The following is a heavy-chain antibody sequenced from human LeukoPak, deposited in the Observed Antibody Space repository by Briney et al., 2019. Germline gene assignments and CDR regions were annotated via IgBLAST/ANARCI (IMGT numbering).Heavy chain of an antibody. Sequence: GGSLRLSCAASGFPFNSYSMNWVRQAPGKGLEWVSSISSSSSYIYYADSVKGRFTISRDNAKNSLYLQMNSLRAEDTAVYYCARERTYYYDSSGYYYPYYYYYGMDVWGQGTTVTVSS. J-gene: IGHJ6*02. CDR1: GFPFNSYS. V-gene: IGHV3-21*01. CDR3: ARERTYYYDSSGYYYPYYYYYGMDV. D-gene: IGHD3-22*01. CDR2: ISSSSSYI.